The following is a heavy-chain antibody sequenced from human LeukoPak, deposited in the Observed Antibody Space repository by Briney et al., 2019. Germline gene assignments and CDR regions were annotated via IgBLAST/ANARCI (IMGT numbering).Heavy chain of an antibody. J-gene: IGHJ4*02. V-gene: IGHV3-9*01. CDR3: AKARRDYDILTGYYFDY. D-gene: IGHD3-9*01. CDR2: ISWNSGSI. Sequence: SLRLSCAASGFTFDDYAMHWVRQAPGKGLEWVSGISWNSGSIGYADSVKGRFTISRDNAKNSLYLQMISLRAEDTALYYCAKARRDYDILTGYYFDYWGQGTLVTVSS. CDR1: GFTFDDYA.